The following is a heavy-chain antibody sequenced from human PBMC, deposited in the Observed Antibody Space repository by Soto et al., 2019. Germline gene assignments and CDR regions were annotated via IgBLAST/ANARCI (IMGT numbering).Heavy chain of an antibody. CDR1: GYTFIDYG. J-gene: IGHJ5*02. CDR2: VSTYNGDT. Sequence: ASVKVSCKASGYTFIDYGINWVRQAPGQGLEWMGWVSTYNGDTKYSPKLQGRVTKIRDTSTSTANMELRSLVSDDTAIYYCTRGYCNSPSCSGSDWFDPWGQGTLVTVSS. D-gene: IGHD2-2*01. CDR3: TRGYCNSPSCSGSDWFDP. V-gene: IGHV1-18*01.